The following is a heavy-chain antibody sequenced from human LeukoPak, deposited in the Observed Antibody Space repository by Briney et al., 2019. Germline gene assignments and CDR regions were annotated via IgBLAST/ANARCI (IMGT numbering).Heavy chain of an antibody. D-gene: IGHD1-26*01. CDR2: IYHSGST. Sequence: SETLSLTCTVSGYSISSGYYWGWIRQPPGKGLEWIGSIYHSGSTYYNPSLKSRVTISVDTSKNQFSLKLSSVTAADTAVYYCARGIIVGATWGENDNWFDPWGQGTLVTVSS. J-gene: IGHJ5*02. CDR3: ARGIIVGATWGENDNWFDP. V-gene: IGHV4-38-2*02. CDR1: GYSISSGYY.